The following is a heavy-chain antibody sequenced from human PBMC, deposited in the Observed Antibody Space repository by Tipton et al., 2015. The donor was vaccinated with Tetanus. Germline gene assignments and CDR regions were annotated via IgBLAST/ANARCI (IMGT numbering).Heavy chain of an antibody. D-gene: IGHD1-26*01. CDR2: ISASGGDT. V-gene: IGHV3-23*01. CDR3: ANWYSGSYYVHH. J-gene: IGHJ1*01. Sequence: GSLRLSCAASGFTFSSYDMGWDRRAPGQGQEYGSAISASGGDTYYADSVKGRFTISRDNSKNTQYLQMNSLRAEDTGLYYCANWYSGSYYVHHWGQGTLVTVSS. CDR1: GFTFSSYD.